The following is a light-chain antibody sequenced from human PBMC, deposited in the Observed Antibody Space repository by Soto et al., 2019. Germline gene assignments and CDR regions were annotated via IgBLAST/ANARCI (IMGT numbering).Light chain of an antibody. CDR2: DVN. Sequence: QSALTQPASVSGSPGQSITVSCTGTSSDFGDSTYVSWYQQHPGKAPRLIIYDVNNRPSGVAARFSASRSGNTASLTISGLQAEDEADYYCTSYTRSGLIVFGTGTK. CDR3: TSYTRSGLIV. J-gene: IGLJ1*01. V-gene: IGLV2-14*01. CDR1: SSDFGDSTY.